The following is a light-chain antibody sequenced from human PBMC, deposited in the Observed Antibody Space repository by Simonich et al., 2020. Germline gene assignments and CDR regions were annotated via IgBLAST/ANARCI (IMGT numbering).Light chain of an antibody. CDR1: QSISSY. J-gene: IGKJ4*01. CDR2: AAS. CDR3: QQLNSYPLT. Sequence: DIQLTQSPSFLSASVGNRVIITCRARQSISSYLAWYQQKPGKAPKLLIYAASTLQSGVPSRFSGSGSGTEFTLTISSLQPEDFATYYCQQLNSYPLTFGGGTKVEIK. V-gene: IGKV1-9*01.